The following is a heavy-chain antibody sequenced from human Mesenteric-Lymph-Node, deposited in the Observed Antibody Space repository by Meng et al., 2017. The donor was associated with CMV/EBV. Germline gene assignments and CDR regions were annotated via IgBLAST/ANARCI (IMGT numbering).Heavy chain of an antibody. D-gene: IGHD1-1*01. V-gene: IGHV3-74*01. CDR2: IYGDGSGT. J-gene: IGHJ4*02. CDR1: GFTFGAYW. Sequence: GESLKISSAASGFTFGAYWMHWVRQAPGKGLVWVSHIYGDGSGTSYADSVKGRFTISRDNAKNTLYLQMHSLRAEDTAVYYCVRAQYNGNIGGNWGQGTLVTVSS. CDR3: VRAQYNGNIGGN.